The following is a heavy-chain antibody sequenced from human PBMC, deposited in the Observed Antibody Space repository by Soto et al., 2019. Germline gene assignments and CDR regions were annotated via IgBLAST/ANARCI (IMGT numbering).Heavy chain of an antibody. J-gene: IGHJ6*01. D-gene: IGHD2-21*01. Sequence: KAAEYTFTGYDTNSDRHASGQGLEWMGWMNPNSGNTGYAQKFQGRVTMTRNTSISTAYMELSSLRSEDTAVYYCARICNYGGNAGVAFATWG. V-gene: IGHV1-8*02. CDR2: MNPNSGNT. CDR1: EYTFTGYD. CDR3: ARICNYGGNAGVAFAT.